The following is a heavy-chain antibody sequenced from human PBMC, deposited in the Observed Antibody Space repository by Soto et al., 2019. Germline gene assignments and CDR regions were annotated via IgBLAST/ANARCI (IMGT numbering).Heavy chain of an antibody. CDR2: ILSDGSRD. D-gene: IGHD4-17*01. V-gene: IGHV3-33*01. J-gene: IGHJ3*02. Sequence: QMQLVESGGGVVQPGRSLRLSCAASGFTFRNYGMHWVRQAPGKGLEWVSLILSDGSRDYYRDSVKGRFTISRDNSRNSLYLQMNSLRDDDTALYYCVRDDDGGSNALDMWGQGTMVSVSS. CDR3: VRDDDGGSNALDM. CDR1: GFTFRNYG.